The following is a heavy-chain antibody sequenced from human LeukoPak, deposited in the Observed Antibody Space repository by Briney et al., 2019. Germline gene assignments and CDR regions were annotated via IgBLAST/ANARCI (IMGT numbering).Heavy chain of an antibody. D-gene: IGHD2-15*01. V-gene: IGHV1-24*01. CDR3: AKGAYCSGGSCYLEDPYGMDV. CDR1: GYTLTELS. J-gene: IGHJ6*02. CDR2: FDPEDGET. Sequence: ASVKVSCKVSGYTLTELSMHWVRQAPGKGLEWMGGFDPEDGETIYAQKFQGRVTMTEDTSTDTAYMELSSLRAEDTAVYYCAKGAYCSGGSCYLEDPYGMDVWGQGTTVTVSS.